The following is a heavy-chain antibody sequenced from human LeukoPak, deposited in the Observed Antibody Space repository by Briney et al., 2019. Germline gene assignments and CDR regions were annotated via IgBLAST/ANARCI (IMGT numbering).Heavy chain of an antibody. Sequence: SETLSLTCTVSGDSISSYNHYWGWIRQPPGKGLEWLGSICYGGSTHDNPSLKSRVTISVDTSKNQFSLRVTSATAADTAVYYCARMMYGNGWNRYYFDYWGQGTWSPSPQ. CDR3: ARMMYGNGWNRYYFDY. D-gene: IGHD6-19*01. J-gene: IGHJ4*02. V-gene: IGHV4-39*01. CDR1: GDSISSYNHY. CDR2: ICYGGST.